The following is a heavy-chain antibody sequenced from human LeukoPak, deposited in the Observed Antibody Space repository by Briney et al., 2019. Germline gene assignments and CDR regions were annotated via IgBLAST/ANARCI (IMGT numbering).Heavy chain of an antibody. CDR2: IRKDGSEK. CDR3: ARHWEGVESDAFDI. J-gene: IGHJ3*02. D-gene: IGHD1-26*01. CDR1: GFTFEIYW. Sequence: GGSLRLSCAASGFTFEIYWMSWVRQAPGKGLEWVANIRKDGSEKNYVDSVKGRLTISRDNAKNSLYLQMNSLRADDTALYYCARHWEGVESDAFDIWGQGTMVTVSS. V-gene: IGHV3-7*04.